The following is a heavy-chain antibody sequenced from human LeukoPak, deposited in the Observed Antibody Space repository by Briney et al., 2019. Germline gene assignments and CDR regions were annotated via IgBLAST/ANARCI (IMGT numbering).Heavy chain of an antibody. J-gene: IGHJ3*02. CDR1: GGSISSYY. D-gene: IGHD1-26*01. CDR3: ARGSSSGSYFPDAFDI. Sequence: PSETLSLTCTVSGGSISSYYWSWIRQPAGKGLEWIGRIYTSGSTNYNPSLKSRVTMSVDTSKNQFSLKLSSVTAADTAVYYCARGSSSGSYFPDAFDIWGQGTMVTVSS. CDR2: IYTSGST. V-gene: IGHV4-4*07.